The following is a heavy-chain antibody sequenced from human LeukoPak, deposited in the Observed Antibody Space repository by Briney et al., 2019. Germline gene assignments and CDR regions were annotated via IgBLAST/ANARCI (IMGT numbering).Heavy chain of an antibody. CDR3: ARRALTTGYFDY. CDR2: IYPGDFDT. D-gene: IGHD1-1*01. CDR1: GYSFTSYW. Sequence: GESLKISCEGSGYSFTSYWIAWVRQMPGKGLEWMGNIYPGDFDTRYSPSFQGQVTISADKSINTAYLQWSSLKASDTAIYYCARRALTTGYFDYWGQGSLVTVSS. J-gene: IGHJ4*02. V-gene: IGHV5-51*01.